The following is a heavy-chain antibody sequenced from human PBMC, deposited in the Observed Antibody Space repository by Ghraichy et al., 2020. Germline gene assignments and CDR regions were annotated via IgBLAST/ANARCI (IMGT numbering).Heavy chain of an antibody. CDR1: GFTFSTYG. CDR2: ISYDRSAQ. D-gene: IGHD1-26*01. J-gene: IGHJ2*01. Sequence: GGSLRLSCAASGFTFSTYGMHWVRQAPGKGLEWVAVISYDRSAQYYADSVKGRSTISRDNSKNTLYLQMNSLRPEDTAVYYCAKEGFSRVSDWHFDLGGRGTLVPVSS. CDR3: AKEGFSRVSDWHFDL. V-gene: IGHV3-30*18.